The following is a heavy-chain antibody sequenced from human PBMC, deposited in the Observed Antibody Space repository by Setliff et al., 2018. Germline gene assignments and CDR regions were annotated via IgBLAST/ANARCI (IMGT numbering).Heavy chain of an antibody. CDR1: GGSISDNGYF. J-gene: IGHJ3*02. Sequence: PSETLSLTCTVPGGSISDNGYFWGRVRQPPAKGLEWSGKLYFGGNTYFNPSFKSRVTMSIDTSNSQFSLKLSSVTAADTAIYYCARDASASDGRNAFDTWGQGTMVTVSS. CDR3: ARDASASDGRNAFDT. CDR2: LYFGGNT. D-gene: IGHD1-26*01. V-gene: IGHV4-39*07.